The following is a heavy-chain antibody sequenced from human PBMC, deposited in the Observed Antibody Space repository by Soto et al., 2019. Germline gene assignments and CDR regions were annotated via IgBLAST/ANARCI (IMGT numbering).Heavy chain of an antibody. CDR2: IYSGGST. CDR1: GFTVSNNY. CDR3: AREGGGVYCSGGSCYGRYFDF. J-gene: IGHJ4*02. D-gene: IGHD2-15*01. Sequence: LRLSCAASGFTVSNNYMSWVRQAPGTGLELVSIIYSGGSTYYADSVQGRFTISRDNSKNTLFLQMSSLRAEDTAVYYCAREGGGVYCSGGSCYGRYFDFWGQGTRVTVSS. V-gene: IGHV3-53*01.